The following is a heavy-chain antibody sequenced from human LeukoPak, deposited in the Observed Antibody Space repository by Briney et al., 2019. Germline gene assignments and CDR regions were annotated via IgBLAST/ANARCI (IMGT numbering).Heavy chain of an antibody. CDR1: GSTFSSHT. V-gene: IGHV3-48*01. D-gene: IGHD2-15*01. CDR3: ATAPRVVDY. J-gene: IGHJ4*02. CDR2: ISNTGSVI. Sequence: PGGSLRLSCAASGSTFSSHTMNWVRQAPGKGLEWVSYISNTGSVIYYADSVKGRFTISRDNAKNSLYLQMNSLRAEDTAVYYCATAPRVVDYWGQGTLVTVSS.